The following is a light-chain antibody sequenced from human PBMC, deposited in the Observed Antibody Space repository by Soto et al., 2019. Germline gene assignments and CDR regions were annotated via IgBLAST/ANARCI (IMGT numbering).Light chain of an antibody. J-gene: IGKJ2*01. CDR3: QQSHSTPYT. CDR2: AAR. V-gene: IGKV1-39*01. Sequence: DIQLTQSPSSLSPSVGDRITLSCWASQSISRNLNWYQQMPGKAPSLLIYAARDLQSGVPGRFSGSGSGTEFNLTISSLQPEDLATYYCQQSHSTPYTFGQGTKLEI. CDR1: QSISRN.